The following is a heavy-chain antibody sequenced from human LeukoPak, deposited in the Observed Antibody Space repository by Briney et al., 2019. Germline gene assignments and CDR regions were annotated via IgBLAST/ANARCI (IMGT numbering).Heavy chain of an antibody. J-gene: IGHJ3*02. CDR1: GGTFSSYA. V-gene: IGHV1-69*05. Sequence: SVKVSCKASGGTFSSYAISWVRQAPGQGLEWMGGIIPIFGTANYAQKFQGRVTITTDESTSTAYMELSSLRSEDTAVYYCARGLLDYYGSGSYYDDAFDIWGQGTMVTVSS. D-gene: IGHD3-10*01. CDR3: ARGLLDYYGSGSYYDDAFDI. CDR2: IIPIFGTA.